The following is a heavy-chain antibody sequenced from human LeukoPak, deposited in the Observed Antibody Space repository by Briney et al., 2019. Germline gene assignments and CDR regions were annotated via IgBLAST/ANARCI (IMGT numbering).Heavy chain of an antibody. CDR2: ISSSSEWT. Sequence: SGGSLRLSCATSGFTFRNYAMSWVRQAPGKGLEWVSTISSSSEWTTYTDSAKGRFTVSRDNSKNTLFLQMNSLRTEDSAVYYCAKDHYPSGVHGADYWGQGTLVTVSS. D-gene: IGHD5/OR15-5a*01. CDR1: GFTFRNYA. V-gene: IGHV3-23*01. J-gene: IGHJ4*02. CDR3: AKDHYPSGVHGADY.